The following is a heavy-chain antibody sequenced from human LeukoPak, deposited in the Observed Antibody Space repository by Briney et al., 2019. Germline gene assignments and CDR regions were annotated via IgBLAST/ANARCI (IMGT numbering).Heavy chain of an antibody. CDR3: ARGNSCSGGSCSYYFDY. D-gene: IGHD2-15*01. CDR1: EFTFSSYS. Sequence: GGSLRLSCAASEFTFSSYSMSWVRQAPGKGLDWVSSISSSSSYIYYADSLKGRFTISRDNAKNSLYLQMNGLRAEDTAVYYCARGNSCSGGSCSYYFDYWGQGTLVTVSS. J-gene: IGHJ4*02. CDR2: ISSSSSYI. V-gene: IGHV3-21*01.